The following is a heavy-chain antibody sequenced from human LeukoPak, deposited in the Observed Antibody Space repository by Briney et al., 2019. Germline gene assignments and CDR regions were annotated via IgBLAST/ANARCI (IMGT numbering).Heavy chain of an antibody. Sequence: SETLSLTCTVSGGSISSSSYYWGWIRQPPGKGLEWIGSIYYSGSTYYNPSLKSRVTISVDTSKNQFSLKLSSVTAADTAVYYCATLYSSGWTTIGNWGQGTLVTVSS. CDR1: GGSISSSSYY. CDR2: IYYSGST. CDR3: ATLYSSGWTTIGN. J-gene: IGHJ4*02. D-gene: IGHD6-19*01. V-gene: IGHV4-39*01.